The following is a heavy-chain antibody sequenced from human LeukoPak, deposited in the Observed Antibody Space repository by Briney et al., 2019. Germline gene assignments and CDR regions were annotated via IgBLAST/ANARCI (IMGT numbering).Heavy chain of an antibody. CDR2: IYYSGST. J-gene: IGHJ4*02. D-gene: IGHD3-3*01. V-gene: IGHV4-59*01. CDR1: GGSISSYY. Sequence: PSETPSLTCTVSGGSISSYYWSWIRQPPGKGLEWIGYIYYSGSTNYNPSLKSRVTISVDTSKNQFSLKLSSVTAADTAVYYCARVGSGYDFWSGYFYYFDYWGQGTLVTVSS. CDR3: ARVGSGYDFWSGYFYYFDY.